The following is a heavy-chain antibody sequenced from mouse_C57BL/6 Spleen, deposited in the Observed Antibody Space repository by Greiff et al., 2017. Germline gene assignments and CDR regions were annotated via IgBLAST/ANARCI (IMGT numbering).Heavy chain of an antibody. J-gene: IGHJ2*01. CDR3: ARDGGTGHYFDY. CDR2: ISDGGSYT. Sequence: EVQGVESGGGLVKPGGSLKLSCAASGFTFSSYAMSWVRQTPEKRLEWVATISDGGSYTYYPDNVKGRFTISRDNAKKNLYLQMSHLKSEDTAMYYCARDGGTGHYFDYWGQGTTLTVSS. CDR1: GFTFSSYA. V-gene: IGHV5-4*01.